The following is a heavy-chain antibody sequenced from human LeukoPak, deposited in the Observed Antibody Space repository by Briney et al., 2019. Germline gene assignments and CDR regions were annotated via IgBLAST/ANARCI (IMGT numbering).Heavy chain of an antibody. D-gene: IGHD6-13*01. J-gene: IGHJ4*02. CDR3: ARGVYIAAAQYGD. V-gene: IGHV4-59*01. Sequence: SETLSLTCTVSGGSISSYYWSWIRQPPGKGLEWIGYIYYSGSTNYNPSLKSRVTISVDTSKNQFSLKLSSVTAADTAVYYCARGVYIAAAQYGDWGQGTLVTVSS. CDR2: IYYSGST. CDR1: GGSISSYY.